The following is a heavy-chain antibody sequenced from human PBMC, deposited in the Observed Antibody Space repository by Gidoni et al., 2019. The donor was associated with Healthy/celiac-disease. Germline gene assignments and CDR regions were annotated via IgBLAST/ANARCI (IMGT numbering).Heavy chain of an antibody. CDR2: IYYSGST. V-gene: IGHV4-61*01. J-gene: IGHJ3*02. CDR3: AEYHLKGTHAFDI. D-gene: IGHD1-1*01. CDR1: GGSVRSGSYY. Sequence: QVQLQESGPGLVKPSETLSLTCTVSGGSVRSGSYYWSWIRQPPGKGLEWIVYIYYSGSTNYTPSLKSRVTISVDTSKNQFSLKLSSVTAADTAVYYCAEYHLKGTHAFDIWGQGTMVTVSS.